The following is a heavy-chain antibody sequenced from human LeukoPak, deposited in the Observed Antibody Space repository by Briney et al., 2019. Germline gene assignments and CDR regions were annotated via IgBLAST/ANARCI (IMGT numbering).Heavy chain of an antibody. CDR3: ASSSTSPYYFDY. CDR2: INPSGGST. D-gene: IGHD2-2*01. Sequence: ASVKVSCKASGYTFTSYYMHWVRQAPGKGLEWMGIINPSGGSTSYAQKFQGRVTMTRDMSTSTVYMELSSLRSEDTAVYYCASSSTSPYYFDYWGQGTPVTVSS. V-gene: IGHV1-46*01. CDR1: GYTFTSYY. J-gene: IGHJ4*02.